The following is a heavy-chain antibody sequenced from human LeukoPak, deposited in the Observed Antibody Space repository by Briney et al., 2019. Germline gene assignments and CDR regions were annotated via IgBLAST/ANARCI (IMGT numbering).Heavy chain of an antibody. D-gene: IGHD5-18*01. J-gene: IGHJ4*02. Sequence: PGGSLRLSYAASGFTVSSNYMSWVRQAPGKGLEWVSVTYSGGSTYYADSVKGRFTISRDNSKNTLYLQMNSLRAEDTAVYYCATKRGYNYGLDYWGQGTLVTVSS. CDR1: GFTVSSNY. CDR2: TYSGGST. CDR3: ATKRGYNYGLDY. V-gene: IGHV3-53*01.